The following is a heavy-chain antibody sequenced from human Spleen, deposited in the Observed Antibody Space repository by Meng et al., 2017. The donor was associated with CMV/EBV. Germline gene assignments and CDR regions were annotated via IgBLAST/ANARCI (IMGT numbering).Heavy chain of an antibody. CDR3: AKDAANYFEAGGYFDS. J-gene: IGHJ4*02. V-gene: IGHV3-23*03. Sequence: GESLKISCAGVEFPFSNYWMTWIRQAPGEGLEWVSVIYGGGISTYYADSVKGRFTISRDDSKNTFYLQLSSLRAEDTAIYYCAKDAANYFEAGGYFDSWGQGTMVTVSS. CDR2: IYGGGIST. CDR1: EFPFSNYW. D-gene: IGHD3-9*01.